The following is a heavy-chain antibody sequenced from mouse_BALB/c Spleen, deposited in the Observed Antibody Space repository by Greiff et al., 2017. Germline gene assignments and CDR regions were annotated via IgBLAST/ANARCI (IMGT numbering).Heavy chain of an antibody. CDR3: ARGPARASFAD. Sequence: EVKLMESGGGLVQPGGSRKLSCAASGFTFSSFGMHWVRQAPEKGLEWVAYISSGSSTIYYADTVTGRFTISRDNPKNTLFLQMTSLRSEDTAMYYCARGPARASFADWGQGTLVTVAA. V-gene: IGHV5-17*02. J-gene: IGHJ3*01. D-gene: IGHD3-1*01. CDR1: GFTFSSFG. CDR2: ISSGSSTI.